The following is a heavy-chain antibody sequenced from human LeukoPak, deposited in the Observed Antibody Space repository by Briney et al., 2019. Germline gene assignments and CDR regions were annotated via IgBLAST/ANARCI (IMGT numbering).Heavy chain of an antibody. J-gene: IGHJ4*02. V-gene: IGHV4-59*08. D-gene: IGHD3-22*01. Sequence: SETLSLTCTVSGASISSYYWSWIRQPPGKGLEWIGYISYSGSTNYNPSLKSRVTISADTSKNQVSLALGSVTAADTAVYYCARSHYDSSHYYYAVFDYWGQGTLVTVSS. CDR2: ISYSGST. CDR1: GASISSYY. CDR3: ARSHYDSSHYYYAVFDY.